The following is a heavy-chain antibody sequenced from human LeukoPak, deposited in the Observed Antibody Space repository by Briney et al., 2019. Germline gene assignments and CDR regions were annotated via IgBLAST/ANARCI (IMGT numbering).Heavy chain of an antibody. Sequence: PGGSLRLSCAASGFTFSDYYMSWIRQAPGKGLEWVSYISSSGSTIYYADSVKGRFTISRDNAKNSLYLQMNSLRAEDTAVYYCAREATVTTPYFDYWGQGTLVTVPS. CDR1: GFTFSDYY. D-gene: IGHD4-17*01. V-gene: IGHV3-11*04. CDR3: AREATVTTPYFDY. CDR2: ISSSGSTI. J-gene: IGHJ4*02.